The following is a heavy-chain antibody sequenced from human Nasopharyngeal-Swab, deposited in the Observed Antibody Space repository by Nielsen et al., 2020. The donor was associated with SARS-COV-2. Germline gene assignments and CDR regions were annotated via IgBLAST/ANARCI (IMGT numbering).Heavy chain of an antibody. CDR1: GYTFTSNV. CDR3: ARENQEYANIWIDY. Sequence: ASVKVSCKASGYTFTSNVLNWVRQAPGQGPEYIGWISTKTGAPTYAPAFTGRFVISLDTSVSTTYLQISSLKADDTAVYYCARENQEYANIWIDYWGQATQVTVSS. V-gene: IGHV7-4-1*02. J-gene: IGHJ4*02. D-gene: IGHD1-1*01. CDR2: ISTKTGAP.